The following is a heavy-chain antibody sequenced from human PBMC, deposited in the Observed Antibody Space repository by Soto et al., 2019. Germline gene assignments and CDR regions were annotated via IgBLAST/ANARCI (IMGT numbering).Heavy chain of an antibody. Sequence: SETMSLTCTASGGSINTYYWNWIRQSPGKGLEWIGYIYYTGNTKYNPSLESRVTISVDTSKKQFFLKLNSVTPADTAVYYCAGGPYYFGLDVWGQGTTVTVSS. V-gene: IGHV4-59*01. CDR2: IYYTGNT. CDR1: GGSINTYY. J-gene: IGHJ6*02. D-gene: IGHD3-10*01. CDR3: AGGPYYFGLDV.